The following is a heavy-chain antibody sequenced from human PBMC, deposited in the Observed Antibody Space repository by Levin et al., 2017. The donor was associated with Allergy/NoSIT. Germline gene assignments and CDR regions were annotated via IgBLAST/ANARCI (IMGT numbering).Heavy chain of an antibody. CDR3: ARMGEIAVPGRRWFDP. J-gene: IGHJ5*02. D-gene: IGHD6-19*01. Sequence: ASVKVSCKASGYTFSSYGMHWVRQAPGQSLEWMGWINAVNGNTKYSQKFQDRVTITRDTSASTAYMELSSLRSEDTAVYYCARMGEIAVPGRRWFDPWGQGTLVIVSS. CDR1: GYTFSSYG. V-gene: IGHV1-3*01. CDR2: INAVNGNT.